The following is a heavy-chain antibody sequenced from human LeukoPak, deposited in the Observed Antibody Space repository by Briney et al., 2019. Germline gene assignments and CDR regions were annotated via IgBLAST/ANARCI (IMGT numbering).Heavy chain of an antibody. CDR3: AKGSSNWLDHYYFDF. V-gene: IGHV3-23*01. CDR1: GFTFSSYA. J-gene: IGHJ4*02. CDR2: ISDSGGST. D-gene: IGHD6-13*01. Sequence: GGSLRLSCAASGFTFSSYAVSWVRQAPGKGLAWVSAISDSGGSTQYADSVKGRFTISRDNSKNTLYLQMYSLRVEDTAVYYCAKGSSNWLDHYYFDFWGQGTLVTVSS.